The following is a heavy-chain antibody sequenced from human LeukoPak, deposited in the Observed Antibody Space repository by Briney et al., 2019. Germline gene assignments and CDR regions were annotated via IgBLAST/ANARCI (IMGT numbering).Heavy chain of an antibody. Sequence: KPSETLSLTCIVSGGSISSSNSYWDWIRQPPGRGLEWIGDISHSGTINYNPSLRTRVTISADTSKNQFSLKLSSVTAADTVVYYRARGYDFWSGYSYYFDYWGQGTLVTVSS. CDR3: ARGYDFWSGYSYYFDY. CDR1: GGSISSSNSY. D-gene: IGHD3-3*01. J-gene: IGHJ4*02. V-gene: IGHV4-39*01. CDR2: ISHSGTI.